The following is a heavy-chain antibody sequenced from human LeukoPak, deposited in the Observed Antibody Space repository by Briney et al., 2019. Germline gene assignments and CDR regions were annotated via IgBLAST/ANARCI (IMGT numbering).Heavy chain of an antibody. Sequence: SETLSLTCTVSGGFITAYYWSWIRQPPGRGLEWIGYVYYSGSTEYNPSLRSRVTISLDMSKHQFSLNLTSVTAADTAVYYCASNTGTVFDYWGQGALVTVSS. CDR1: GGFITAYY. V-gene: IGHV4-59*01. D-gene: IGHD7-27*01. CDR3: ASNTGTVFDY. CDR2: VYYSGST. J-gene: IGHJ4*02.